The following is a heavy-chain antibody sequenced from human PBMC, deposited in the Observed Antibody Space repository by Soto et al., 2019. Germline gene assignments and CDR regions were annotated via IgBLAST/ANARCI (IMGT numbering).Heavy chain of an antibody. J-gene: IGHJ6*02. V-gene: IGHV5-10-1*01. CDR1: GYSFTSYW. CDR3: AINIPLYCSSTSCANYGMDV. D-gene: IGHD2-2*01. Sequence: GESLKISCKGSGYSFTSYWISWVRQMPGKGLEWMGRIDPSDSYINYSPSFQGHVTISADKSISTAYLQWSSLKASDTAMYYCAINIPLYCSSTSCANYGMDVWGQGTTVTVSS. CDR2: IDPSDSYI.